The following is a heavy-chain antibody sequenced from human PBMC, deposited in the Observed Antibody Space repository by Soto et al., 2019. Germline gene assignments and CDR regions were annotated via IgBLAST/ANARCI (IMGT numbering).Heavy chain of an antibody. J-gene: IGHJ4*02. CDR3: ARYRREAVAGYTLDN. CDR2: IYYSGST. D-gene: IGHD6-13*01. Sequence: TSETLSLTCTVSGGSISSGGYYWSWIRQHPGKGLEWIGYIYYSGSTYYNPSLKSRVTISEDTSKSQFSLKVNSMTAADTAVYYCARYRREAVAGYTLDNWGQGILVTVSS. V-gene: IGHV4-31*03. CDR1: GGSISSGGYY.